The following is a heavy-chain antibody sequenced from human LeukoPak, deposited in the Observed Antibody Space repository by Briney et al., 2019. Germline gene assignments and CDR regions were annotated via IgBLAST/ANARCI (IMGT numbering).Heavy chain of an antibody. J-gene: IGHJ3*01. CDR1: GFAFRDAA. D-gene: IGHD1-26*01. CDR2: IRSEAFLGTT. Sequence: PGRSLRLSCEGSGFAFRDAALICVRQAPGKGLEGVGFIRSEAFLGTTETAASVKGRFTISRDDFKSVVYLHMDSLTTEDTAIYYCSRYLVGTTYAFDVWGQGTTVTVSS. CDR3: SRYLVGTTYAFDV. V-gene: IGHV3-49*04.